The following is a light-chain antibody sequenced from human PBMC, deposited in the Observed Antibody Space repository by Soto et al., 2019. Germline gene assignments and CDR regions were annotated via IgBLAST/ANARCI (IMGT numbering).Light chain of an antibody. CDR2: GVT. CDR1: SSDVCGYNY. Sequence: QSALTQPPSASGSLGQSVTISCTGTSSDVCGYNYVSWHQQHPGKAPKVMIYGVTKRPPGVPDRFSGSKSGNTASLPVSGLQAEYEADYYCSSFAGGGNPVLLGGGTKLTVL. V-gene: IGLV2-8*01. CDR3: SSFAGGGNPVL. J-gene: IGLJ2*01.